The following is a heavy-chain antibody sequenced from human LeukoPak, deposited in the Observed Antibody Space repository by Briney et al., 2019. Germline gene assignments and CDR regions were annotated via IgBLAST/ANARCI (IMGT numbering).Heavy chain of an antibody. Sequence: SETLSLTCTVSGGSISSYYWSWIRQPAGKGLEWIGRIYTSGSTNYNPSLKSRVTMSVDTSKYQFSLKLSSVTAADTAVYYCARDRGSSWSGYYYMDVWGKGTTVTVSS. CDR2: IYTSGST. CDR1: GGSISSYY. CDR3: ARDRGSSWSGYYYMDV. J-gene: IGHJ6*03. V-gene: IGHV4-4*07. D-gene: IGHD6-13*01.